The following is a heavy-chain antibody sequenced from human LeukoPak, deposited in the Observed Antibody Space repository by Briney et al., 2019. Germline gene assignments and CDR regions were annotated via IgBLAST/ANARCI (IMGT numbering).Heavy chain of an antibody. CDR2: ISAYNGNT. CDR1: GYTFSNYA. J-gene: IGHJ4*02. CDR3: ARDPGYSSSWYSVD. Sequence: ASVKVSCKASGYTFSNYAINWVRQAPGQGLEWMGWISAYNGNTNYAQKLQGRVTMTTDTSTSTAYMELRSLRSDDTAVYYCARDPGYSSSWYSVDWGQGTLVTVSS. V-gene: IGHV1-18*01. D-gene: IGHD6-13*01.